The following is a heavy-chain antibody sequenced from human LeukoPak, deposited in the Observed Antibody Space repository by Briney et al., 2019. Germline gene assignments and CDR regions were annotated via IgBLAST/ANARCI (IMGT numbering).Heavy chain of an antibody. CDR1: GFTVSSNY. Sequence: PGGSLRLSCAASGFTVSSNYMSWVRQAPGKGLEWVSVIYSGGSTYYADSVKGRFTISRDNSKNNLYLEMNSLRVDDTAIYYCAKGGYFTFFDNWGQGTLVTVSS. J-gene: IGHJ4*02. CDR2: IYSGGST. CDR3: AKGGYFTFFDN. V-gene: IGHV3-53*01. D-gene: IGHD2-8*01.